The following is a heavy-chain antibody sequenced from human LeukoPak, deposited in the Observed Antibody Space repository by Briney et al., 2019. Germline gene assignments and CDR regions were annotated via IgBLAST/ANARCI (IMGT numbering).Heavy chain of an antibody. J-gene: IGHJ4*02. V-gene: IGHV4-59*01. CDR3: ARGRRDGYNLATYFDY. CDR2: IYYSGST. D-gene: IGHD5-24*01. CDR1: GGSISSYY. Sequence: SETLSLTCTVSGGSISSYYWSWIRQPPGKGLEWIGYIYYSGSTNYNPSLKSRVTISVDTSKNQFSLKLCSVTAADTAVYYCARGRRDGYNLATYFDYWGQGTLVTVSS.